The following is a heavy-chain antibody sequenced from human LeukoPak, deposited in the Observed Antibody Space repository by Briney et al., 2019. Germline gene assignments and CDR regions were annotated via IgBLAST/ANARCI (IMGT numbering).Heavy chain of an antibody. J-gene: IGHJ4*02. V-gene: IGHV4-39*01. CDR1: GGSISSSSYY. CDR2: IYYSGST. CDR3: AYSNYDILTGRIYFDY. Sequence: PSETLSLTCTVSGGSISSSSYYWGWIRQPPGKGLEWIGSIYYSGSTYYNPSLKSRVTISVDTSKNQFSLKLSFVTAADTAVYYCAYSNYDILTGRIYFDYWGQGTLVTVSS. D-gene: IGHD3-9*01.